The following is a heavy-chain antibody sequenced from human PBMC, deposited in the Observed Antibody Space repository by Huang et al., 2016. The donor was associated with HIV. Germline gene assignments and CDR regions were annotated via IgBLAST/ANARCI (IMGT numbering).Heavy chain of an antibody. J-gene: IGHJ4*02. CDR2: IIPIVGTP. Sequence: QVQLVQSGAEVKKPGSSVKVSCKASGGTFTTYTITWVRQAPGQGLEWMGGIIPIVGTPNYAKKFQGRVTITADESTSTAYMELSSLRSEDTAVYYCAREYYYDNSGYYFDYWGQGTLVTVSS. CDR1: GGTFTTYT. CDR3: AREYYYDNSGYYFDY. V-gene: IGHV1-69*13. D-gene: IGHD3-22*01.